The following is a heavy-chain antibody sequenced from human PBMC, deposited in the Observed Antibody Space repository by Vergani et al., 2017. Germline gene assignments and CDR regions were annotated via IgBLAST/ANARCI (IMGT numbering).Heavy chain of an antibody. CDR3: ARPFAVHNYGFWSGYGEDV. D-gene: IGHD3-3*01. J-gene: IGHJ6*02. Sequence: QLQLQESGPGLVKPSETLSLTCTVSGGSISSSSYYWGWIRQPPGKGLEWIGSIYYSGSTYYNPSLKSRVTISVDTSKNQFSLKLSSVTAADTAVYYCARPFAVHNYGFWSGYGEDVWGQGP. V-gene: IGHV4-39*01. CDR2: IYYSGST. CDR1: GGSISSSSYY.